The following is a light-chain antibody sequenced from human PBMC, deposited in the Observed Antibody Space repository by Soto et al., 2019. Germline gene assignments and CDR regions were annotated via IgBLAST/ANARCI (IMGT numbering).Light chain of an antibody. CDR1: QDISNC. CDR2: ETS. J-gene: IGKJ2*01. V-gene: IGKV1-39*01. CDR3: QQSFGPPYT. Sequence: DIQMTQSPSSLSASVGDSVTITCQANQDISNCLNWYQQKPGEAPKLLIYETSNLQNGVPSRFSGSGSETDFTLTINSLQPEDFATYYCQQSFGPPYTFGQGTKLE.